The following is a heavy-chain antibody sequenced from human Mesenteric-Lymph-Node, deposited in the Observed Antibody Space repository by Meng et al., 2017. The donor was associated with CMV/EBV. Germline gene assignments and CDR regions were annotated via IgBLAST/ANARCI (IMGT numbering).Heavy chain of an antibody. CDR3: AFDYDFWSGYYKGRDYYYGMDV. D-gene: IGHD3-3*01. V-gene: IGHV1-46*01. CDR2: INPSGSST. J-gene: IGHJ6*02. Sequence: ASLKVSCTASGYTFTSYYMPWVRQAPGQGLEWMGIINPSGSSTTYAQKFQGRVTMTRDTSTSTVYMELSSLRSEDTAVYYCAFDYDFWSGYYKGRDYYYGMDVWGQGTTVTVSS. CDR1: GYTFTSYY.